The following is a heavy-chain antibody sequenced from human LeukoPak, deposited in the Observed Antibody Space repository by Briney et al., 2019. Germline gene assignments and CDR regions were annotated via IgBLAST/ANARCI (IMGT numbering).Heavy chain of an antibody. CDR3: AKDHDYYPEYFDY. Sequence: GGSLRLSCAASGFTFSSYAMSWVRQAPGKGLEGVSAISGSGGSTYYADSVKGRFTISRDNSKNTLYLQMNSLRAEDTAVYYCAKDHDYYPEYFDYWGQGTLVTVSS. CDR2: ISGSGGST. CDR1: GFTFSSYA. D-gene: IGHD3-10*01. V-gene: IGHV3-23*01. J-gene: IGHJ4*02.